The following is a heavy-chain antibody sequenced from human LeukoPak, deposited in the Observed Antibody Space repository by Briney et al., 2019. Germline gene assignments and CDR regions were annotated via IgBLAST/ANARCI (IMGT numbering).Heavy chain of an antibody. Sequence: ASVKVSCKASGYTFTNYGFSWLRQAPGQGLDWMGWISANNVNTKYAQRFQGRLSMTTDTSTSTVYMDLRGLRSDDAAVYFCARDDCSGGSCYLGDYWGQGTLVTVSS. CDR1: GYTFTNYG. V-gene: IGHV1-18*01. D-gene: IGHD2-15*01. J-gene: IGHJ4*02. CDR3: ARDDCSGGSCYLGDY. CDR2: ISANNVNT.